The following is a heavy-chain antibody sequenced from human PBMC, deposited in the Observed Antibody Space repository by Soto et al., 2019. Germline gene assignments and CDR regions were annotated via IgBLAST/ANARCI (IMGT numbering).Heavy chain of an antibody. V-gene: IGHV4-34*01. CDR1: GGSFSGYY. CDR2: INHSGST. D-gene: IGHD3-3*01. J-gene: IGHJ5*02. Sequence: SETLSLTCAVYGGSFSGYYWSWIRQPPGKGLEWIGEINHSGSTNYNPSLKSRVTISVDTSKNHFSLKLSSVTAADTAVYYCARPQGSTIFGRAENWFDPWGQGTLVTV. CDR3: ARPQGSTIFGRAENWFDP.